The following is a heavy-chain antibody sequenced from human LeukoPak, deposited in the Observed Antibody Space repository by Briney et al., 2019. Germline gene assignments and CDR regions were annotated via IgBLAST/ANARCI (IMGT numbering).Heavy chain of an antibody. Sequence: PSQTLSLTCTVSGGSISRGDYYWSWIRQSPGKGLEWIGYIYYSGSTYYYNPSLKSRVTISVDTSKNQFSLKLSSVTAADTAVYYCATTYYYDSSGYSPFSFDYWGQGTLVTVSS. V-gene: IGHV4-30-4*08. J-gene: IGHJ4*02. CDR2: IYYSGSTY. CDR1: GGSISRGDYY. D-gene: IGHD3-22*01. CDR3: ATTYYYDSSGYSPFSFDY.